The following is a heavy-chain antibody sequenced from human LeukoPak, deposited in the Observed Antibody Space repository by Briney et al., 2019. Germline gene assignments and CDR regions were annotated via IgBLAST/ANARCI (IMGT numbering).Heavy chain of an antibody. J-gene: IGHJ6*03. D-gene: IGHD3-10*01. CDR2: ITYNGAAT. Sequence: TGGSLRLSCAASGFSFGGYAMTWVRQAPGKGLEWVSSITYNGAATYYLDSVKARFTISRDNSRSTLYLQMNSLRAEDTAVYYCAKVPGSGSFTTDYYYYYMDVWGKGTTVTVSS. V-gene: IGHV3-23*01. CDR1: GFSFGGYA. CDR3: AKVPGSGSFTTDYYYYYMDV.